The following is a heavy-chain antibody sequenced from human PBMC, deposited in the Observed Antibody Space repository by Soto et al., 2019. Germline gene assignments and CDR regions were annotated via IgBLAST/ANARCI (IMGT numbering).Heavy chain of an antibody. CDR1: GGSISSSSYY. J-gene: IGHJ5*02. V-gene: IGHV4-39*01. D-gene: IGHD5-18*01. Sequence: PSEPLSLTCTVSGGSISSSSYYWGWIRQPPGKGLEWIGSIYYSGSTYYNPSLKSRVTISVDTSKNQFSLKPSSATAADKSVYYCSRYSYGQPPVNWFDPWGQGTLVTVSS. CDR2: IYYSGST. CDR3: SRYSYGQPPVNWFDP.